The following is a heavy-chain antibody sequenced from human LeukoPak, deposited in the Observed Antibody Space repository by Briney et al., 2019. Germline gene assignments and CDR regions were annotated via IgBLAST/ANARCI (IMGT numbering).Heavy chain of an antibody. CDR2: IYYSGST. Sequence: SETLSLTCTVSGDSISSSSYYWGWIRQPPGKGLEWIGSIYYSGSTYYNPSLKSRVTISVDTSKNQFSLKLSSVTAADTAVYYCARSGSYYHYWGQGTLVTVSS. J-gene: IGHJ4*02. D-gene: IGHD1-26*01. CDR1: GDSISSSSYY. CDR3: ARSGSYYHY. V-gene: IGHV4-39*07.